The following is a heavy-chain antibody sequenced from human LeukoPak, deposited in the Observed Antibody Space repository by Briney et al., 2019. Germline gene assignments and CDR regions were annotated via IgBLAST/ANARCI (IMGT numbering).Heavy chain of an antibody. CDR1: GGSINSF. Sequence: PSETLSLTCTVSGGSINSFWSWIRQPPDKGLEFIGYISYSGSTNYNPSLKSRLTMSVDTAKNQVSLNLTSVTAADTAVYYCARDKHTTSYTGGRYYPYYFDSWGQGTLVTASS. V-gene: IGHV4-59*01. D-gene: IGHD2-8*02. J-gene: IGHJ4*02. CDR3: ARDKHTTSYTGGRYYPYYFDS. CDR2: ISYSGST.